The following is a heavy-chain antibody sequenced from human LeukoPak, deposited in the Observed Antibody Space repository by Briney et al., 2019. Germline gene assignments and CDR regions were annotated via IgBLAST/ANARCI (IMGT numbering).Heavy chain of an antibody. CDR1: GFTFSSYW. CDR2: IKHEGSEK. J-gene: IGHJ4*02. D-gene: IGHD3-3*01. CDR3: ARDSSIFGVF. Sequence: GGSLRLSCAASGFTFSSYWLSWVRQAPGKGLEWVANIKHEGSEKYYMDSVKGQFTISRDNAKNSLYLQMNSLRAEDTAVYYCARDSSIFGVFWGQGTLVTVSS. V-gene: IGHV3-7*01.